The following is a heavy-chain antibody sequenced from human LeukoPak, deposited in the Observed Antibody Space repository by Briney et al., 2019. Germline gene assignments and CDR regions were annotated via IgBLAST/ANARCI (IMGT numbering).Heavy chain of an antibody. CDR1: GFTFSSYW. CDR2: IKQDGSEK. J-gene: IGHJ4*02. Sequence: GGSLRLPCAASGFTFSSYWMSWVRQAPGKGLEWVANIKQDGSEKYYVDSVKGRFTISRDNAKNSLDLQMNSLRAEDTAVYYCARDTLGEGEDANYAVYYFDYWGQGTPVTVSS. CDR3: ARDTLGEGEDANYAVYYFDY. D-gene: IGHD4/OR15-4a*01. V-gene: IGHV3-7*01.